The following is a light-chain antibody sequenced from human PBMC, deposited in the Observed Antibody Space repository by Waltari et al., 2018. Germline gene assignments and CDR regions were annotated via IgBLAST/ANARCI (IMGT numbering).Light chain of an antibody. Sequence: QLVLTQSPSASASLGASVKLTCTLSSGHSTNVIAWLQKRPEKGPRYLMKVNSDGSHNKGDGIPDRFSGSRSGAGRYLTSSSLQSEDEADYYCQTGGHGTWVFGGGTKLTVL. J-gene: IGLJ3*02. V-gene: IGLV4-69*01. CDR2: VNSDGSH. CDR1: SGHSTNV. CDR3: QTGGHGTWV.